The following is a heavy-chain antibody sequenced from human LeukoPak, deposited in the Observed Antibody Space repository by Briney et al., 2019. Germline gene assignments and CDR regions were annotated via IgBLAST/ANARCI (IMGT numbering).Heavy chain of an antibody. CDR2: IFYDGTIQ. V-gene: IGHV3-30*03. D-gene: IGHD3-22*01. Sequence: GGSLRLSCAASGFTFTHYAMHWVRQTPGKGLEWVAVIFYDGTIQYYSDSVRGRLIVSRDNPKNTLYLQMNSLRAEDTAVYYCARDPRGPAGYDSPARDTFDYWGQGTLVTVAS. CDR1: GFTFTHYA. J-gene: IGHJ4*02. CDR3: ARDPRGPAGYDSPARDTFDY.